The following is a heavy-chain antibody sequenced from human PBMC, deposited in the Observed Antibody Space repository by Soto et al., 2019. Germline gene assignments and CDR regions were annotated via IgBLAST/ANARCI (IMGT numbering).Heavy chain of an antibody. CDR2: IYWDDDK. V-gene: IGHV2-5*02. CDR1: GFSVSSNGAR. J-gene: IGHJ4*02. CDR3: VHGTLGSLGHVYFDY. D-gene: IGHD6-19*01. Sequence: QITLKESGPPLVEPTQTLTLTCSLSGFSVSSNGARVGWIRRPPGKALEWLALIYWDDDKHYKPSLKTRLTITKDPSKNQVVLTVTDMDPVDTATYYCVHGTLGSLGHVYFDYWGPGPLVTVSS.